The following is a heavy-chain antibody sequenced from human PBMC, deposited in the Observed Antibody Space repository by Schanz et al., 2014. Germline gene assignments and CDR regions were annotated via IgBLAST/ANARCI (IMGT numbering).Heavy chain of an antibody. CDR3: ARGIQAWLQWYFDY. J-gene: IGHJ4*02. Sequence: QVQLQESGLGLVKPSQTLSLTCAVSGGSISSGGYSWSWIRQPPGKGLEWIGYIFFRGSTYYNPSLKSRVTITMTTYKTQSSQNRGCGTAADTAVYYCARGIQAWLQWYFDYWGQGTLVTVSS. CDR1: GGSISSGGYS. V-gene: IGHV4-30-4*07. D-gene: IGHD5-18*01. CDR2: IFFRGST.